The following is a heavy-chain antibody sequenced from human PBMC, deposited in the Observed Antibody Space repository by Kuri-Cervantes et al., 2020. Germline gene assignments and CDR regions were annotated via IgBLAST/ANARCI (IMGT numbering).Heavy chain of an antibody. CDR1: GFTFSSYS. V-gene: IGHV3-21*01. D-gene: IGHD2/OR15-2a*01. CDR3: VRGCDSTSCWAV. Sequence: GGSLRLSCAASGFTFSSYSMNWVRQAPGKGLEWVSSISSSSSYIYYADSVKGRFTISRDNAKNSLYLQMNTLRVEDTAAYYCVRGCDSTSCWAVWGQGTTVTVSS. J-gene: IGHJ6*02. CDR2: ISSSSSYI.